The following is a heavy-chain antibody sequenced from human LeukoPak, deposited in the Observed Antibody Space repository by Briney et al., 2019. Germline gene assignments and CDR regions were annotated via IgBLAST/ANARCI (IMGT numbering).Heavy chain of an antibody. CDR1: GGSISSYY. CDR2: IYYSGST. D-gene: IGHD6-19*01. J-gene: IGHJ1*01. CDR3: ARESSGWYDQYFQH. V-gene: IGHV4-59*01. Sequence: SETLSLTCTVSGGSISSYYWSWIRQPPGKGLEWIGYIYYSGSTNYNPSLKSRVTISVDTSKNQISLKLSSVTAADTDVYDCARESSGWYDQYFQHWGQGTLVTVSS.